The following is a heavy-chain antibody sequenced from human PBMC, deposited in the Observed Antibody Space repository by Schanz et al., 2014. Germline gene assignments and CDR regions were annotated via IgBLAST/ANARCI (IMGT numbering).Heavy chain of an antibody. CDR3: ARGARGGYPGRVFDI. J-gene: IGHJ3*02. CDR1: GFTFSSYA. V-gene: IGHV3-30*04. Sequence: QVQLVESGGGVVQPGRSLRLSCAASGFTFSSYAVHWVRQAPDKGLVWVAVTSSDGSLKYYADSVKGRFTISRDNSRDRVYLQMNSLRGEDTAVFSCARGARGGYPGRVFDIGGQGTMVTASS. CDR2: TSSDGSLK. D-gene: IGHD5-12*01.